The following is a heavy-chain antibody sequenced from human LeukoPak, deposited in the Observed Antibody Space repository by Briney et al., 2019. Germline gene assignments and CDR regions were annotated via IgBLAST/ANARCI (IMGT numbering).Heavy chain of an antibody. J-gene: IGHJ4*02. Sequence: GASVKVSCKVSGSSLTESSLHWVRQAPGKGLQWMGGTDPEDGETIYAQKFQGRVTMTEDTSTDTAYMELSSLRSEDTAVYYCAGGPPGQLYDYWGQGTPVTVSS. V-gene: IGHV1-24*01. CDR2: TDPEDGET. D-gene: IGHD6-6*01. CDR3: AGGPPGQLYDY. CDR1: GSSLTESS.